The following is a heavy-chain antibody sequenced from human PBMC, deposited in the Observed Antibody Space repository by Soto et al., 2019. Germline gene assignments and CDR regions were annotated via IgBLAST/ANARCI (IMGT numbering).Heavy chain of an antibody. J-gene: IGHJ6*02. CDR1: GYTFRSHG. D-gene: IGHD4-17*01. V-gene: IGHV1-3*02. Sequence: QVQLVQSGAEVRTPGASVKISCKASGYTFRSHGVQWVRQAPGQRLEWVGWSNGGNGFTKYSQEFQDRVTITRDTAASTIYMELHSLTSDDTAVYYCARLSYSDVLDVWGQGTTVTVSS. CDR2: SNGGNGFT. CDR3: ARLSYSDVLDV.